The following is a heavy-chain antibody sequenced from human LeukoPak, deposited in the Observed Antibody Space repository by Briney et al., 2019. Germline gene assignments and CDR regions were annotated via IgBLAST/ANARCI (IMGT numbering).Heavy chain of an antibody. Sequence: GGSLRLSCAASGFTFSNYAMTWVRQAPGKGLEWVSGISGSVGTTYYADSVKGRFTISRDNSKNTLYLQMNSPRGDDTAVYYCATLVGAPQGYWGQGTLVTVSS. D-gene: IGHD1-26*01. CDR1: GFTFSNYA. CDR2: ISGSVGTT. J-gene: IGHJ4*02. CDR3: ATLVGAPQGY. V-gene: IGHV3-23*01.